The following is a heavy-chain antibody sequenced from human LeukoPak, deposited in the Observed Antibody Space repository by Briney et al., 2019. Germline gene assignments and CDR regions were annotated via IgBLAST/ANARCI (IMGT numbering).Heavy chain of an antibody. CDR1: GGSISSSSYY. CDR3: ARDYGDSYRWFDP. CDR2: IYYSGST. V-gene: IGHV4-39*07. D-gene: IGHD4-17*01. J-gene: IGHJ5*02. Sequence: PSETLSLTCTVSGGSISSSSYYWGWIRQPPGKGLEWIGSIYYSGSTYYNPSLKSRVTISVDTSKNQFSLKLSSVTAADTAVYYCARDYGDSYRWFDPWGQGTLVTVSS.